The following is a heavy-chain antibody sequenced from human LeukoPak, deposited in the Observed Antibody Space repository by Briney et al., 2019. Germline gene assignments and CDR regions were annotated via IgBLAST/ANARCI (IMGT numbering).Heavy chain of an antibody. J-gene: IGHJ6*02. D-gene: IGHD6-19*01. CDR3: ARGVAVAGTETPYYYYGMDV. CDR1: GGSISSGGYY. Sequence: PSETLSLTCTVSGGSISSGGYYWSWIRQHPGKGLEWIGYIYYSGSTYYNPSLKSRVTISVDTSKNQFSLKLSSVTAADTAVYYCARGVAVAGTETPYYYYGMDVWGQGTTVTVSS. CDR2: IYYSGST. V-gene: IGHV4-31*03.